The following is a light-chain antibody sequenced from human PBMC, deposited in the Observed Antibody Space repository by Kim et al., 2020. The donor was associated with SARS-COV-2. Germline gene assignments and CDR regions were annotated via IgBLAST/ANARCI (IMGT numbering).Light chain of an antibody. J-gene: IGKJ1*01. CDR3: MQALQTPWT. Sequence: DIVMTQSPLSLVVTPGEPASISCRSSQSLLHSNGHTYFDWYLQKPGQSPHLLIYLASNRASGVPDRFSGSGSGTDFTLKISRVEAEDVGVYYCMQALQTPWTFGQGTKVEIK. CDR2: LAS. V-gene: IGKV2-28*01. CDR1: QSLLHSNGHTY.